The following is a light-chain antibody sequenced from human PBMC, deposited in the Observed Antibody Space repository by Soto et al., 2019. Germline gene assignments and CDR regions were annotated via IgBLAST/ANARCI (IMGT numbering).Light chain of an antibody. Sequence: EIVLAPSPVALSLSPRERATLSCRASRSVGAYLAWYQQSPGLAPRLLVYGVSSRATGIPDRFSGSGSGTDFTLTISRLEPEDSAVYYCQQYVSIPLNFGGGTKVDI. V-gene: IGKV3-20*01. J-gene: IGKJ4*01. CDR3: QQYVSIPLN. CDR2: GVS. CDR1: RSVGAY.